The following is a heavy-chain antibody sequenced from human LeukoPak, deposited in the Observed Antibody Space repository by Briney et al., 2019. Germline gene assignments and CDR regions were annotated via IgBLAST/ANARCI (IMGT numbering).Heavy chain of an antibody. J-gene: IGHJ4*02. Sequence: WGSLRLSCAASGFTFSSYAMSWVRQAPGKGLEWVSLISGSGGSTYYADSVKGRFTISRDNSKNTLYLQMNSLRAEDTAVYYCAKDRVRRPVVVTPGYWGQGTLVTVSS. CDR2: ISGSGGST. CDR1: GFTFSSYA. V-gene: IGHV3-23*01. CDR3: AKDRVRRPVVVTPGY. D-gene: IGHD3-22*01.